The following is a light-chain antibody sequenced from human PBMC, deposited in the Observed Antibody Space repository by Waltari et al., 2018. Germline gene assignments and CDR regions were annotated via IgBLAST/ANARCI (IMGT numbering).Light chain of an antibody. CDR3: QQYFVTPFT. V-gene: IGKV4-1*01. J-gene: IGKJ3*01. CDR2: WAS. CDR1: QSIMYSSNNQNF. Sequence: DIVMTQSPDSLAVSLGERATINCKSSQSIMYSSNNQNFLAWYQKKPGHPPKLLIYWASTRQSGVPDRFTGSCSGTDFTLTISSLQAEDVAVYYCQQYFVTPFTFGPGTRVEIK.